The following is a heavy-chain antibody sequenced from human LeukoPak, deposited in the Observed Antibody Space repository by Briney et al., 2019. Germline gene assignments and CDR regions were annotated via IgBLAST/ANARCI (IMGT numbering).Heavy chain of an antibody. Sequence: KTGGSLRLSCAASGFRISNDWMSWVRQAPGKGLEWVGRIKRKTDGGTTDYAAPVKGRFSISRDDSENTLYLQMNSLKTEDTAVYYCTTLGAFDYWGLGTLVTVSS. CDR2: IKRKTDGGTT. CDR1: GFRISNDW. J-gene: IGHJ4*02. V-gene: IGHV3-15*01. CDR3: TTLGAFDY. D-gene: IGHD4/OR15-4a*01.